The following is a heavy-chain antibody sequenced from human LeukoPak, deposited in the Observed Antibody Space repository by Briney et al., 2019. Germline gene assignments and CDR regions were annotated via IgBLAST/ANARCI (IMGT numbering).Heavy chain of an antibody. Sequence: ASVKVSCKASGYTFTSCGISWVRQAPRQGLEWMGWISAYNGNTNYAQKLQGRVTMTTDTSTSTAYMELRSLRSDDTAVYYCARGIVGATTKGIDYWGQGTLVTVSS. J-gene: IGHJ4*02. CDR3: ARGIVGATTKGIDY. CDR1: GYTFTSCG. D-gene: IGHD1-26*01. CDR2: ISAYNGNT. V-gene: IGHV1-18*01.